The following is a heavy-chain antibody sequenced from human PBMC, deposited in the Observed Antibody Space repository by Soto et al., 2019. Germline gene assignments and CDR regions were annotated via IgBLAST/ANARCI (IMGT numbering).Heavy chain of an antibody. J-gene: IGHJ4*02. D-gene: IGHD5-12*01. CDR1: GFTFSNFA. CDR2: ISGSGGST. CDR3: AKVIVAVGGYETFAF. Sequence: GGSLRLSCAASGFTFSNFAMRWVRQAPGKGLEWVSDISGSGGSTYYAESVKGRFTISRDNSKNTLFLQMNSLRVEDTAVYYCAKVIVAVGGYETFAFWGQGTMVTVSS. V-gene: IGHV3-23*01.